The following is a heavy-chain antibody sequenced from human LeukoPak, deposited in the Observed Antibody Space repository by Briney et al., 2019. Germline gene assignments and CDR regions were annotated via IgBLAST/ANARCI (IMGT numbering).Heavy chain of an antibody. CDR1: GFTFSNYG. J-gene: IGHJ6*03. D-gene: IGHD2-15*01. Sequence: GGSLRLSCAASGFTFSNYGMHWVRQAPGKGLEWVAVISYDGSNKYYADSVKGRFTISRDNSKNTLYLQMNSLRAEDTAVYYCARGSLRYCSGGSCSPDMDVWGKGTTVTVSS. V-gene: IGHV3-30*19. CDR2: ISYDGSNK. CDR3: ARGSLRYCSGGSCSPDMDV.